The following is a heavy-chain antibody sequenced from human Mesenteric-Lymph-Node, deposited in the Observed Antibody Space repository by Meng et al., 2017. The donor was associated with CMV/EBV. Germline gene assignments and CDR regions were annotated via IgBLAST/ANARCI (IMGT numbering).Heavy chain of an antibody. CDR1: GVSVTSGAYH. Sequence: VPLQEAGHGLVTPSETLSLTCIVAGVSVTSGAYHWSWIRQSPGKGLEWIGYIYGTGITIYNPSLTSRVTILLETSKNQFSLKLNSVTTADTAVYYCAKSRSSTPGIVDDWGQGTLVTVSS. CDR3: AKSRSSTPGIVDD. V-gene: IGHV4-61*08. J-gene: IGHJ4*02. D-gene: IGHD2/OR15-2a*01. CDR2: IYGTGIT.